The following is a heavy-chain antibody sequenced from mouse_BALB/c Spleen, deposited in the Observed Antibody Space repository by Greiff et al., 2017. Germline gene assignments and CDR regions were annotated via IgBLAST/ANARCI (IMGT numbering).Heavy chain of an antibody. CDR3: ARYGSSYYFDY. D-gene: IGHD1-1*01. Sequence: EVQLQQSGAELVRPGALVKLSCKASGFNIKDYYMHWVKQRPEQGMEWIGWIDPENGNTIYDPKFQGKASITADTSSNTAYLQLSSLTSEDTAVYYCARYGSSYYFDYWGQGTTLTVSS. CDR2: IDPENGNT. J-gene: IGHJ2*01. V-gene: IGHV14-1*02. CDR1: GFNIKDYY.